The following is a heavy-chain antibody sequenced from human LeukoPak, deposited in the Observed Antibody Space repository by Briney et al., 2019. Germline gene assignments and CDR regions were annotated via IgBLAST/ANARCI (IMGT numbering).Heavy chain of an antibody. Sequence: GGSLRRYCAASGFTFSSYWMSWVRQAPGKGLEWVANIKQDGSEKYYVDSVKGRFTISRDNAKNSLYLQMNSLRAEDTAVYYCARAFGGFTRHTTAYFDYWGQGTLVTVSS. CDR2: IKQDGSEK. D-gene: IGHD2-15*01. V-gene: IGHV3-7*01. CDR1: GFTFSSYW. CDR3: ARAFGGFTRHTTAYFDY. J-gene: IGHJ4*02.